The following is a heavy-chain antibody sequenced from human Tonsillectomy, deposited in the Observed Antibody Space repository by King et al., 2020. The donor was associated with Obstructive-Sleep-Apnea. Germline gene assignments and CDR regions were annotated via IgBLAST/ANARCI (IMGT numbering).Heavy chain of an antibody. CDR1: GGSFSGYY. V-gene: IGHV4-34*01. Sequence: VQLQQWGAGLLKPSETLSLTCAVYGGSFSGYYWSWIRQPPGKGLEWIGEINHSGSTNYNPSLKSRVTISVDTSKNQFSLKLSSVTAADTAVYYCARAWGQQQLVRGYFQHWGQGTLVTVSS. CDR2: INHSGST. J-gene: IGHJ1*01. D-gene: IGHD6-13*01. CDR3: ARAWGQQQLVRGYFQH.